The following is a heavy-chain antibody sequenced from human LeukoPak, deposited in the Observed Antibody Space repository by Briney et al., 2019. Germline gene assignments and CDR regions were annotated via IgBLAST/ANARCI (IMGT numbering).Heavy chain of an antibody. V-gene: IGHV3-23*01. Sequence: GGSLRLSCAASGFTFSSYAMSWVRQAPGKGLEWVSAISVSGGSTYYADSMKGRFTISRDNSKNTLYLQMNSLRAVDTAVYYCAKDRSGYSSGWYEDWGQGTLVTVSS. CDR1: GFTFSSYA. D-gene: IGHD6-19*01. CDR3: AKDRSGYSSGWYED. J-gene: IGHJ4*02. CDR2: ISVSGGST.